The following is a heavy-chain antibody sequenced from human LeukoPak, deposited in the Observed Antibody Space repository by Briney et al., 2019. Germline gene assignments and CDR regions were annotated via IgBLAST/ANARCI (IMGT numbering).Heavy chain of an antibody. D-gene: IGHD2-15*01. J-gene: IGHJ5*02. Sequence: SETLSLTCTLSGGSFSSSSYYWAWIRQPPGKGLERFGSIYYSGSTYYNPSLKSRVTISVDTSKNQFSLKLSSVTAADTAVYYCARRNQRGYCSGGSCYPGHNWFDPWGQGTLVTVSS. CDR2: IYYSGST. V-gene: IGHV4-39*01. CDR1: GGSFSSSSYY. CDR3: ARRNQRGYCSGGSCYPGHNWFDP.